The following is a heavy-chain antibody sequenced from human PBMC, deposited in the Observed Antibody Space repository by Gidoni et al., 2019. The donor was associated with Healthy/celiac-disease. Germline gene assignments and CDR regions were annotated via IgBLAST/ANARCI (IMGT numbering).Heavy chain of an antibody. CDR1: GGSFSGYY. CDR3: AGALDYYYYYMDV. J-gene: IGHJ6*03. Sequence: QVQLQQWGAGLLKPSETLSLTCAVYGGSFSGYYWSWIRQPPGKGLEWIGEINHSGSTNYNPSLESRVTISVDTSKNQFSLKLSSVTAADTAVYYCAGALDYYYYYMDVWGKGTTVTVSS. V-gene: IGHV4-34*01. CDR2: INHSGST.